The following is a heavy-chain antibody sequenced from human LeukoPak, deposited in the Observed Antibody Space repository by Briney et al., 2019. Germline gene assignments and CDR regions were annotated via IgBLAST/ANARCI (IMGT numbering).Heavy chain of an antibody. V-gene: IGHV3-30-3*01. CDR1: GFTFSTYG. Sequence: SGRSLRLSCAGSGFTFSTYGMHWVRQAPGKGLEWVALFSYDGSTQRYADSVKGRFTISRDNSKNSLYLQMNSLRTEDTAVYYCAKAKDGFSGYYYFFDYWGQGTLVTVSS. CDR3: AKAKDGFSGYYYFFDY. CDR2: FSYDGSTQ. J-gene: IGHJ4*02. D-gene: IGHD5-12*01.